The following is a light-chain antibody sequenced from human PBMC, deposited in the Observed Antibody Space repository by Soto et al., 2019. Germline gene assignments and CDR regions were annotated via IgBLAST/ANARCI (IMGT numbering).Light chain of an antibody. J-gene: IGLJ3*02. CDR1: SSDVGGYNY. V-gene: IGLV2-14*01. CDR2: EVS. CDR3: SSYTTSSTWV. Sequence: QSALTQPASVSGSPGQSITISCTGTSSDVGGYNYVSWYQQHPGKAPKLIIYEVSNRPSGVSNRFSGSKSGNTASLTISGLQAADEADYYCSSYTTSSTWVFGGGTKLTVL.